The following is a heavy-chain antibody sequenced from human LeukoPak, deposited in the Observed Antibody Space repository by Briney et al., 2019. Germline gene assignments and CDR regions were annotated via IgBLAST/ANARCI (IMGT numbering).Heavy chain of an antibody. CDR3: AKSGDSSSYYYYYYMDV. CDR1: GFTFSSYG. Sequence: GGSLRLSCAASGFTFSSYGMHWVRQAPGKGLEWVAVISYDGSNKYYADSVKGRFTISRDNSKNTLYLQMNSLRAEDTAVYYCAKSGDSSSYYYYYYMDVWGKGTTVTVSS. J-gene: IGHJ6*03. V-gene: IGHV3-30*18. D-gene: IGHD6-6*01. CDR2: ISYDGSNK.